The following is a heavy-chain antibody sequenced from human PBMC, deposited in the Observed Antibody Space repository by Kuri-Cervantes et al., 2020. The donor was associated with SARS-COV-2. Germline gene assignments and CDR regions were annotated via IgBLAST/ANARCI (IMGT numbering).Heavy chain of an antibody. Sequence: SETLSLTSTVSGYSISSSSYYWGWFRQPPGKGLEWSGSIYYSGSTYYNPALKSQVTISIDTSKNKFTLKLSSVTAADKAVDYCARAEGAMLPGPLRFFVWLNPYYFDFWGQGTLVTVSS. V-gene: IGHV4-39*01. CDR3: ARAEGAMLPGPLRFFVWLNPYYFDF. D-gene: IGHD3-3*01. J-gene: IGHJ4*02. CDR2: IYYSGST. CDR1: GYSISSSSYY.